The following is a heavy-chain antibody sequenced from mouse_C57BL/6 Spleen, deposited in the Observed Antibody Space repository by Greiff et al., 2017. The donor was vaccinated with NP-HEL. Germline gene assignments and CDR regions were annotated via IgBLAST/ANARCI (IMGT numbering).Heavy chain of an antibody. V-gene: IGHV14-2*01. CDR3: ARSKAAQATNYAMDY. CDR2: IDPEDGET. J-gene: IGHJ4*01. Sequence: VQLKQSGAELVKPGASVKLSCTASGFNIKDYYMHWVKQRTEQGLEWIGRIDPEDGETKYAPKFQGKATITADTSSNTAYLQLSSLTSEDTAVYYCARSKAAQATNYAMDYWGQGTSVTVSS. CDR1: GFNIKDYY. D-gene: IGHD3-2*02.